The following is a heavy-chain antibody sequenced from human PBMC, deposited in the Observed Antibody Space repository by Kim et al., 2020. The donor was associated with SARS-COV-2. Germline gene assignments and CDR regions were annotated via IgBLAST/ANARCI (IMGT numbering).Heavy chain of an antibody. CDR1: AFTFSSYS. CDR2: ISSSSTTI. CDR3: VREMRESGSYLDYYFYGMDV. D-gene: IGHD1-26*01. V-gene: IGHV3-48*04. J-gene: IGHJ6*02. Sequence: GGSLRLSCAASAFTFSSYSMNWVRQAPGKGLEWVSYISSSSTTIYYADSVKGRFTISRDNAKNSLYLQMDSLRAEDTAVYYCVREMRESGSYLDYYFYGMDVWGQGTTVTVSS.